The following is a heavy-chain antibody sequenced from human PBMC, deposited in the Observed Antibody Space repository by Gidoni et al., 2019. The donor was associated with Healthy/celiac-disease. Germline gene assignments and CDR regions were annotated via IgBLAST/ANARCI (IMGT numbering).Heavy chain of an antibody. CDR3: AIQDGVAAQGPFDY. CDR1: GYSISSGYY. J-gene: IGHJ4*02. D-gene: IGHD3-3*01. Sequence: QVQLQESGPGLVKPSETLSLTCTVSGYSISSGYYWGWIRQPPGKGLEWIGSIYHSGSTYYNPSLKSRVTISVDTSKNQFSLKLSSVTAADTAVYYCAIQDGVAAQGPFDYWGQGTLVTVSS. CDR2: IYHSGST. V-gene: IGHV4-38-2*02.